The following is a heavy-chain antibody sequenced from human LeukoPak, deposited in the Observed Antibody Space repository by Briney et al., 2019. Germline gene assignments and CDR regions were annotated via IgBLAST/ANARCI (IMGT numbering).Heavy chain of an antibody. CDR3: ARNPYYYYGMDV. D-gene: IGHD1-14*01. CDR1: SGSLSGYY. J-gene: IGHJ6*02. Sequence: SETLSLTCTVSSGSLSGYYWSWIRQPPGKGLEWIGYIYYSGNTNYNPSLKSRVTMSVDTSKNQFSLKLSSVTAADTAVYYCARNPYYYYGMDVWGQGTTVTASS. V-gene: IGHV4-59*01. CDR2: IYYSGNT.